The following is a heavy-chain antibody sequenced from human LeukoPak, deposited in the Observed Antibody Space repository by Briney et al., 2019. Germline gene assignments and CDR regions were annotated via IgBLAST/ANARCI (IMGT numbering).Heavy chain of an antibody. D-gene: IGHD6-19*01. CDR2: INSDGSST. V-gene: IGHV3-74*01. Sequence: GGSLRLSCAASGFTFSSYWMHWVRQAPGKGLVWVSRINSDGSSTSYADSVKGRFTISRDTAKNTLYLQMNSLRAEDTAVYYCAKEIAVAGTNYFDYWGQGTLVTVSS. J-gene: IGHJ4*02. CDR1: GFTFSSYW. CDR3: AKEIAVAGTNYFDY.